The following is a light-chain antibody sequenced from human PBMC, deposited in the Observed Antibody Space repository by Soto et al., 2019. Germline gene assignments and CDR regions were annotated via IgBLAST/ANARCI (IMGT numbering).Light chain of an antibody. Sequence: EIVFTHSPSTLCFSPXVGDALSFRASQSVSSDLAWYQQKPGQAPRLLTYGASTRATGIPVRFSGSGFGTEFTLTISSLQSEDFAVYYCQQYKNWPLFGQGTRLEIK. J-gene: IGKJ5*01. CDR2: GAS. CDR3: QQYKNWPL. CDR1: QSVSSD. V-gene: IGKV3-15*01.